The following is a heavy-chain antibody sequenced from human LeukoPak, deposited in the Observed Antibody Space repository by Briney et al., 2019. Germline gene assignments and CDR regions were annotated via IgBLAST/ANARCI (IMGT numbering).Heavy chain of an antibody. Sequence: GRSLRLSCAASRLIVSSNYLSWVRQAQGKGLEWVSVINSGGSTYYAESVKGRLPISREHSKNPLYLRMNSRRAEDTAVYYCAREAIVGATTEYYFDCRGQGTLFTVSP. J-gene: IGHJ4*02. CDR2: INSGGST. CDR3: AREAIVGATTEYYFDC. CDR1: RLIVSSNY. V-gene: IGHV3-53*01. D-gene: IGHD1-26*01.